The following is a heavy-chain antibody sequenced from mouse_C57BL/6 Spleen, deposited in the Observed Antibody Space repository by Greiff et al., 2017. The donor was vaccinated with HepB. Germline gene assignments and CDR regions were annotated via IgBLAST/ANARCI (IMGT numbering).Heavy chain of an antibody. CDR2: ISSGGDYI. CDR3: TRGNSNYGYYAMDY. D-gene: IGHD2-5*01. CDR1: GFTFSSYA. V-gene: IGHV5-9-1*02. Sequence: EVKVVESGEGLVKPGGSLKLSCAASGFTFSSYAMSWVRQTPEKRLEWVAYISSGGDYIYYADTVKGRFTISRDNARNTLYLQMSSLKSEDTAMYYCTRGNSNYGYYAMDYWGQGTSVTVSS. J-gene: IGHJ4*01.